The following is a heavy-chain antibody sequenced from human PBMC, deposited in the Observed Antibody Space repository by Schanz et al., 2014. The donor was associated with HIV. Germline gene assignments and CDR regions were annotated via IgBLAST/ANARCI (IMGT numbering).Heavy chain of an antibody. V-gene: IGHV1-18*04. CDR3: ARGSCSGGTCYSGDH. CDR2: ISAYNGNT. D-gene: IGHD2-15*01. CDR1: GYIFTRFY. J-gene: IGHJ4*02. Sequence: QVQLVQSGAEVKKPGASVNVSCKASGYIFTRFYMHWVRQAPGQWLEWMGWISAYNGNTNYAQKFQGRVTMTTDTSTSTAYMELRSLTSDDTAVYYCARGSCSGGTCYSGDHWGQGTLVTVSA.